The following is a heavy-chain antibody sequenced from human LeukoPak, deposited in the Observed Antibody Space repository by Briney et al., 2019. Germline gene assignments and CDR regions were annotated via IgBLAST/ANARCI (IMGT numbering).Heavy chain of an antibody. CDR3: ARLSMLGYCSGGSCSPAMDV. CDR2: IYYSGST. V-gene: IGHV4-34*01. D-gene: IGHD2-15*01. J-gene: IGHJ6*04. Sequence: TSETLSLTCAVYGGSFSGYYWSWIRQPPGKGLEWIGSIYYSGSTYYNPSLKSRVTISGDTSKNQFSLRLSSVTAADTAVYYCARLSMLGYCSGGSCSPAMDVWGKGTTVTISS. CDR1: GGSFSGYY.